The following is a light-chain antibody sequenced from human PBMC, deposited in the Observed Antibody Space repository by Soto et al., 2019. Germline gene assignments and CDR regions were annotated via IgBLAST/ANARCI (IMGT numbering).Light chain of an antibody. CDR2: KNN. CDR3: QSYDNILSGPL. Sequence: QSVLTQPPSVSGAPGQTITMSCTVSGSNVGASYDVHWYQVLPGAGPRLLIYKNNNRPSGVPDRFSGSKSGTSASLAITGLRAEDEADYYCQSYDNILSGPLFGGGTKVTVL. CDR1: GSNVGASYD. J-gene: IGLJ3*02. V-gene: IGLV1-40*01.